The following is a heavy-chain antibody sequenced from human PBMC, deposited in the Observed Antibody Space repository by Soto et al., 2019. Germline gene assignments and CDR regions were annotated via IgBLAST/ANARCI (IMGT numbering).Heavy chain of an antibody. J-gene: IGHJ4*02. CDR1: VFTFSNAW. V-gene: IGHV3-15*01. CDR3: TTELLDMTTVTLIDY. D-gene: IGHD4-17*01. CDR2: IKSKTDGGTT. Sequence: GSLRLSCAASVFTFSNAWMSWVRQAPGKGLEWVGRIKSKTDGGTTDYAAPVKGRFTISRDDSKNTLYLQMNSLKTEDTAVYYCTTELLDMTTVTLIDYWGQGTLVTVSS.